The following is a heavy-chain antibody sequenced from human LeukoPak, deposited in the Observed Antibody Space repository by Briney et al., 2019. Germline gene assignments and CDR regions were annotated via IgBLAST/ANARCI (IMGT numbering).Heavy chain of an antibody. J-gene: IGHJ6*03. CDR1: GFTFSSYS. CDR3: ARLLSWSDGAQILYYYYYYMDV. D-gene: IGHD3-3*01. Sequence: PGGSLRLSCAASGFTFSSYSMNWVRQAPGKGLEWVSSISSSSSYIYYADSVKGRFTISRDNAKNSLYLQMNSLRAEDTAVYYCARLLSWSDGAQILYYYYYYMDVWGKGTTVTIS. V-gene: IGHV3-21*01. CDR2: ISSSSSYI.